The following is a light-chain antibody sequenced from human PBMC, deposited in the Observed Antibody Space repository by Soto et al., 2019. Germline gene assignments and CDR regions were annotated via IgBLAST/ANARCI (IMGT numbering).Light chain of an antibody. CDR2: AAS. J-gene: IGKJ4*01. CDR3: LQHRSYPLT. V-gene: IGKV1-17*03. Sequence: DIQMTQSPSAMSAPVGDIVTITCRASQGIDNYLAWFQQKPGKVPQRLIYAASTLQSGVPSRFSGSGSGTEFTLTISSLQPEDFATYYCLQHRSYPLTFGGGTKVDI. CDR1: QGIDNY.